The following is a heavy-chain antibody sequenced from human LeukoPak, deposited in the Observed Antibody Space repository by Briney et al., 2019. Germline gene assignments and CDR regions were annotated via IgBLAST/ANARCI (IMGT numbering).Heavy chain of an antibody. D-gene: IGHD2-15*01. CDR1: GGSITGYF. Sequence: SETLSLTCTVSGGSITGYFWSCIRQTPGKGLEWIGYIYYTGATTTLYSPSLKSRVTMSVDTSKNQFSLRLSSVTAADTAVYYCARHDPVGYYQPGMDVWGQGTTVTVSS. CDR3: ARHDPVGYYQPGMDV. J-gene: IGHJ6*02. V-gene: IGHV4-59*08. CDR2: IYYTGATTT.